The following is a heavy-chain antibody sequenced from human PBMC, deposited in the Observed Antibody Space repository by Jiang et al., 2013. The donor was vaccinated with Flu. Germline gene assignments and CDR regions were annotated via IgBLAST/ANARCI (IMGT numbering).Heavy chain of an antibody. CDR3: ARSSLTLIVVGGMDV. D-gene: IGHD3-22*01. Sequence: GSGLVKPSETLSLTCSVSDGSVNSGSYYWSWIRQPPGKGLEWIGYIYSSESTNYNPSSGSTNYNPSLKSRVTISVDTSKNQFSLKLSSVTAADTAVYYCARSSLTLIVVGGMDVVGPRDHGHRLL. V-gene: IGHV4-61*01. J-gene: IGHJ6*02. CDR2: IYSSESTNYNPSSGST. CDR1: DGSVNSGSYY.